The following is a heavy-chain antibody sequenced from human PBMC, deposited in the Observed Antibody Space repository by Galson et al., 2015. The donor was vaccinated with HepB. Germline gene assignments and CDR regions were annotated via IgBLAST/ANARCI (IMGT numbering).Heavy chain of an antibody. D-gene: IGHD5-12*01. CDR3: ASGRWLPTWGDY. Sequence: SLRLSCAASGLTFSSYAMHWVRQAPGKGLEWVAVISYDGRTTYSADSVKGRFPISRDPSTNTLYLPMNSLSAEAPAVSYCASGRWLPTWGDYWGQGTLVTVSS. J-gene: IGHJ4*02. V-gene: IGHV3-30-3*01. CDR2: ISYDGRTT. CDR1: GLTFSSYA.